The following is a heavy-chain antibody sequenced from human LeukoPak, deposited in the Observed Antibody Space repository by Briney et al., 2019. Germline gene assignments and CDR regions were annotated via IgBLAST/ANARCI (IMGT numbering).Heavy chain of an antibody. V-gene: IGHV3-66*01. J-gene: IGHJ4*02. D-gene: IGHD6-19*01. CDR3: ARVYSSGWSLSHFDY. Sequence: GGSLRLSCAASGFTVSSNYMSWVRQAPGKGLEWVSVIYSGGSTYYADSVKGRFTISRDNSKNTLYLQMNSLRAEDTAVYYCARVYSSGWSLSHFDYWGQGTLVTVSS. CDR1: GFTVSSNY. CDR2: IYSGGST.